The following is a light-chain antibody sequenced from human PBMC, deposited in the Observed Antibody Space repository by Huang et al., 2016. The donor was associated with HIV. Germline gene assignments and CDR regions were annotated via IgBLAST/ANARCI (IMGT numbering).Light chain of an antibody. J-gene: IGKJ3*01. CDR1: QGIRND. CDR3: LQDYTYPLT. V-gene: IGKV1-6*01. Sequence: AIQMTQSPSSLSASVGDRVTINCRASQGIRNDLGWYQQKPGKAPKLLIYDASTLQSGVPSRFSGRGSGTDFTLTISSLQPEDFATYYCLQDYTYPLTFGPGTKVDIK. CDR2: DAS.